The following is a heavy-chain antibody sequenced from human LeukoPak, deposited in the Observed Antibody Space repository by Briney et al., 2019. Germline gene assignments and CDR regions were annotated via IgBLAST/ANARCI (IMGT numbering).Heavy chain of an antibody. V-gene: IGHV3-11*06. D-gene: IGHD3-10*01. CDR2: ISSSSSYT. Sequence: GGSLRLSCAASGFTFSDYYMSWIRQAPGKGLGWVSYISSSSSYTNYADSVKGRFTISRDNAKNSLYLQMNSLRAEDTAVYYCARVPYSYGSGSYYSGYYFDYWGQGTLVTVSS. CDR1: GFTFSDYY. J-gene: IGHJ4*02. CDR3: ARVPYSYGSGSYYSGYYFDY.